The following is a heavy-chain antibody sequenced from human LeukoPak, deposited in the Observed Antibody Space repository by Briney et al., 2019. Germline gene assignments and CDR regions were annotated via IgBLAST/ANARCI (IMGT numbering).Heavy chain of an antibody. D-gene: IGHD3-22*01. J-gene: IGHJ4*02. CDR2: ISAYNGNT. CDR3: ARGPYYYDSSGYRTTSYFDY. V-gene: IGHV1-18*01. Sequence: GASVKVSCKASGYTFTSYGISWVRQAPGQGLEWMGWISAYNGNTNYAQKLQGRVTMTTDTSTSTAYMELRSLRSDDTAVYYCARGPYYYDSSGYRTTSYFDYWGQGTLVTVSS. CDR1: GYTFTSYG.